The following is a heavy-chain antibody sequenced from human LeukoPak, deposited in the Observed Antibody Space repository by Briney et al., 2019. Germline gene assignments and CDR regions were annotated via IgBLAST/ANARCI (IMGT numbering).Heavy chain of an antibody. CDR3: ARYPVSGSYRFDY. J-gene: IGHJ4*02. Sequence: SETLSLTCAVYGGSFSGYYWSWIRQPPGKGLEWIGEINHSGSTNYNPSLKSRVTISVDTSKNQFSLKLSSVTAADTAVYYCARYPVSGSYRFDYWGQGTLVTVSS. CDR1: GGSFSGYY. V-gene: IGHV4-34*01. CDR2: INHSGST. D-gene: IGHD1-26*01.